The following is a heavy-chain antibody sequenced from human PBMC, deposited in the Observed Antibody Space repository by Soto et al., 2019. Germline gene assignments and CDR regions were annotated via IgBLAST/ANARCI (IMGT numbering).Heavy chain of an antibody. CDR2: ISYSGST. CDR3: ARALVDFWSGHEWFDP. V-gene: IGHV4-59*01. CDR1: SDSINSYY. D-gene: IGHD3-3*01. J-gene: IGHJ5*02. Sequence: PSETLSLTCTVSSDSINSYYWSWIRQPPGKRLEWIGYISYSGSTDYNPSLKSRVTISGDTSKNQFSLKVSSVTAADTAVYYCARALVDFWSGHEWFDPWGQGTLVTVSS.